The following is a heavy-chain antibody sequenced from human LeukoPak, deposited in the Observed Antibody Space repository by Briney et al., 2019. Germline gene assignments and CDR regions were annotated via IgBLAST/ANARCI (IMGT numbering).Heavy chain of an antibody. J-gene: IGHJ5*02. D-gene: IGHD1-14*01. Sequence: GGSLRLSCAASGFTFSGSAMHWVRQASGKGLEWVGRIRSKANSYATAYAASVEGRFTISRDDSKNTAYLQMNSLRTEDTAVYYCTRPTTLNWFDPWGQGTLVTVSS. CDR2: IRSKANSYAT. V-gene: IGHV3-73*01. CDR1: GFTFSGSA. CDR3: TRPTTLNWFDP.